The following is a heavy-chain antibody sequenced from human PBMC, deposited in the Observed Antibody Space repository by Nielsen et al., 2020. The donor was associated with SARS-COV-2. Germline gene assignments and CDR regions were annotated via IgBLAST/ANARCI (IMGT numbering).Heavy chain of an antibody. J-gene: IGHJ6*02. CDR1: GFTFDDYA. D-gene: IGHD3-10*02. V-gene: IGHV3-9*01. Sequence: SLRLSCAASGFTFDDYAMHWVRQAPGKGLEWVSGISWNSGSIGYADSVKGRFTISRDNAKNSLYLQMNSLRAEDTALYYCATLFGEGYYYYGMDVWGQGTTVTVSS. CDR2: ISWNSGSI. CDR3: ATLFGEGYYYYGMDV.